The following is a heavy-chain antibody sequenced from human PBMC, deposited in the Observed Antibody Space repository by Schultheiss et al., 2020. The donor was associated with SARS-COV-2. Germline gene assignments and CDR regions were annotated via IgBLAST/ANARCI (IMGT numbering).Heavy chain of an antibody. J-gene: IGHJ4*02. V-gene: IGHV3-21*01. Sequence: GGSLRLSCAASGFTFSSYGMHWVRQAPGKGLEWVSGISGNGDNKYYADPVKGRFIISRDNAKNSLYLQMNSLRAEDTAVYYCARAPPQQWLVLFDYWGQGTLVTVSS. CDR3: ARAPPQQWLVLFDY. CDR2: ISGNGDNK. D-gene: IGHD6-19*01. CDR1: GFTFSSYG.